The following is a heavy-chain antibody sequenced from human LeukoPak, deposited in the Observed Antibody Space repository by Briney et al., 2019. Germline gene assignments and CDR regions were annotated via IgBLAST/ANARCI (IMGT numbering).Heavy chain of an antibody. CDR3: ARYYGSGSPPFDS. J-gene: IGHJ4*02. V-gene: IGHV3-21*01. D-gene: IGHD3-10*01. CDR1: GFTFRTYA. CDR2: ISDSTTYI. Sequence: GGSLRLSCAASGFTFRTYAMNWVRQAPGKGLEWVSSISDSTTYIYYADSVKGRFTISRDNAKNSLYLQMNSLRAEDAAVYYCARYYGSGSPPFDSWGQGTLVTVSS.